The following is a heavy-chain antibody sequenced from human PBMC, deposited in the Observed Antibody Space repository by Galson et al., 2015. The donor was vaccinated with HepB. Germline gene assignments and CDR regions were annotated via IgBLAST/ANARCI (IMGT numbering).Heavy chain of an antibody. CDR2: INPSGGTT. J-gene: IGHJ4*02. CDR1: GYTFTSYY. CDR3: ASHRYYDFWSGYQAFDY. D-gene: IGHD3-3*01. V-gene: IGHV1-46*01. Sequence: SVKVSCKASGYTFTSYYIHWARQAPGQGLGWMGIINPSGGTTSYAQKFQGRVTMTRDTSTSAVYMELSSLRSEDTAVYYCASHRYYDFWSGYQAFDYWGQGTLVTVSS.